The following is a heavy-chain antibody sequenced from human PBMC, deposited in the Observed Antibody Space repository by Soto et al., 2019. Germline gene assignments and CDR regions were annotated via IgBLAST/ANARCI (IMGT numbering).Heavy chain of an antibody. CDR3: ARGEGYSSWYLYWFDP. Sequence: LETLSLTCTVSGGSISSYYWSWIRQPPGKGLEWIGYIYYSGSTNYNPSLKSRVTISVDTSKNQFSLKLSSVTAADTAVYYCARGEGYSSWYLYWFDPWGQGTLVTV. CDR1: GGSISSYY. D-gene: IGHD6-13*01. J-gene: IGHJ5*02. CDR2: IYYSGST. V-gene: IGHV4-59*01.